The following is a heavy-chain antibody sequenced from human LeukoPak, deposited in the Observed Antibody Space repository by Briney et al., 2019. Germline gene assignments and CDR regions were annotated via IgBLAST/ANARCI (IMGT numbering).Heavy chain of an antibody. J-gene: IGHJ4*02. CDR1: GDSVSSNSAA. V-gene: IGHV6-1*01. D-gene: IGHD6-13*01. CDR2: TYYRSKWYN. Sequence: SQTLSLTCAISGDSVSSNSAAWNWIRQSPSRGLEWLERTYYRSKWYNDYAVSVKSRITINPDTSKNQFSLQLNSVTPEDTAVYYCARSASGYSSSWRGRYFDYWGQGTLVTVSS. CDR3: ARSASGYSSSWRGRYFDY.